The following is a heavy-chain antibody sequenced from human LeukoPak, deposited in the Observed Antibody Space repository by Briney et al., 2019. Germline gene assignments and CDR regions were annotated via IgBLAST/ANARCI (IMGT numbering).Heavy chain of an antibody. J-gene: IGHJ5*02. CDR1: GYTFTSYD. D-gene: IGHD3-10*01. Sequence: ASVKVSCKASGYTFTSYDINWVRQATGQGLEWMGWMNPNSGNTGYAQKFQGRVTMTRNTSISTAYMELSSLRSEDTAVYYRARRKITGIGFDPWGQGTPVTVSS. V-gene: IGHV1-8*01. CDR2: MNPNSGNT. CDR3: ARRKITGIGFDP.